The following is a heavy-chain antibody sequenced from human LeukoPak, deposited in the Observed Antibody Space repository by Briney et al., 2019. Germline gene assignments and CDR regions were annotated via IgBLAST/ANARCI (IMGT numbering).Heavy chain of an antibody. V-gene: IGHV1-69*04. D-gene: IGHD1-26*01. J-gene: IGHJ6*02. CDR2: IIPILGIA. CDR1: GGTFSSYA. Sequence: GASVKVSCKASGGTFSSYAISWVRRAPGQGLEWMGRIIPILGIANYAQKFQGRVTITADKSTSTAYMELSSLRSEDTAVYYCARDLRGSYSYYYYGMDVWGQGTTVTVSS. CDR3: ARDLRGSYSYYYYGMDV.